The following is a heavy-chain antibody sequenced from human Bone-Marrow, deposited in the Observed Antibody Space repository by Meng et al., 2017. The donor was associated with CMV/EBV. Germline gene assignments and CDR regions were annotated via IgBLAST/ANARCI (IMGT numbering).Heavy chain of an antibody. CDR2: IYYSGST. V-gene: IGHV4-59*01. D-gene: IGHD2-21*01. J-gene: IGHJ4*02. CDR1: GDSMRSYY. Sequence: GSLRLSCTVSGDSMRSYYWSWIRQPPGKGLEWIGYIYYSGSTNYNPSLKSRVTISVDTSKNQFSLKLSSVTAADTAVYYCARGTYCGGYCGPHDYYFDYWGQGTLVTVSS. CDR3: ARGTYCGGYCGPHDYYFDY.